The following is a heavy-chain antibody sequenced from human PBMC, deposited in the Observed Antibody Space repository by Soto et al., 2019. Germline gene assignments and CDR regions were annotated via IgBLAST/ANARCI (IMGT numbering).Heavy chain of an antibody. D-gene: IGHD7-27*01. Sequence: SSETLSLTCSVSGDSISNLDYFWAWIRQPPGQALEYIGYIYKSATAYYNPSFESRVAISVDTSKSQFSLNVTSVTAADTAVYFCARGRYCLTGRCFPNWFDSWGQGALVTVSS. CDR3: ARGRYCLTGRCFPNWFDS. V-gene: IGHV4-30-4*01. CDR1: GDSISNLDYF. CDR2: IYKSATA. J-gene: IGHJ5*01.